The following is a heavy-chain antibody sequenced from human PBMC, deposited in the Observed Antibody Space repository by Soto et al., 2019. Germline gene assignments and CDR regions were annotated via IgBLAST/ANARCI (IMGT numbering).Heavy chain of an antibody. D-gene: IGHD3-10*01. CDR2: IYYSGFT. V-gene: IGHV4-31*03. J-gene: IGHJ5*02. CDR1: GGSITSGGYY. Sequence: SETLSLTCTVSGGSITSGGYYWSWIRQHPGKGLEWIGYIYYSGFTYYNPSLKSRVTISVDTSKNQFSLKLSSVTAADTAVYYCAKDNVVRGVIITRHWFDPWGQGTLVTVSS. CDR3: AKDNVVRGVIITRHWFDP.